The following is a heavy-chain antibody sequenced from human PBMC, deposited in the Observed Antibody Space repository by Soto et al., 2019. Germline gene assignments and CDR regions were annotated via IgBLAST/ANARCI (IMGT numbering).Heavy chain of an antibody. CDR3: VKDGLKSLFGLVYDGAAI. CDR2: ITWNSGSI. J-gene: IGHJ3*02. D-gene: IGHD3-3*01. Sequence: EGQLVDSGGDLVQPARSLRLSCAASGFTFDDYSMHLVRQAPWKGLDWVACITWNSGSIGYADVVKGRFTISRDNAKNSIYLPLKGLRAEDTSLYYCVKDGLKSLFGLVYDGAAIWRRGTMVTLSS. CDR1: GFTFDDYS. V-gene: IGHV3-9*01.